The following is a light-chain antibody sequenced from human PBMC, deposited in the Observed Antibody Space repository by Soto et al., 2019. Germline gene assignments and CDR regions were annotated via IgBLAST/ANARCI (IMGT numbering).Light chain of an antibody. CDR2: NNN. CDR3: AAWDDSLKGVL. Sequence: QSVLTQPPSASGTPGQRVTISCSGSSSNIGSNPVHWYQQVPGTAPKLLIHNNNQRPSGVPARFSGSKSGTSASLAISGLKSEDEADYYWAAWDDSLKGVLFGGGTKLTVL. J-gene: IGLJ2*01. CDR1: SSNIGSNP. V-gene: IGLV1-44*01.